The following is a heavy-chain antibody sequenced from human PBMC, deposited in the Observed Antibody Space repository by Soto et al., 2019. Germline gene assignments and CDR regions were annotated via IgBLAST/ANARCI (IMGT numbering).Heavy chain of an antibody. Sequence: PGGSVRLSXLSSGFTFRTYTMNWVRQAPGKGLEWVSGIRGFSPYTFYAESVKGRFTISRDNAKNSLYLQMNSLRAEDTAVYYCARDRGYDAHDYYYNAMDVWGQGTTVTVSS. CDR3: ARDRGYDAHDYYYNAMDV. V-gene: IGHV3-21*01. CDR2: IRGFSPYT. D-gene: IGHD2-15*01. J-gene: IGHJ6*02. CDR1: GFTFRTYT.